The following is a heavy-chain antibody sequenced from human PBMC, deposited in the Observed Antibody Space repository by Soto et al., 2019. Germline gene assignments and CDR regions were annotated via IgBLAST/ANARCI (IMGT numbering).Heavy chain of an antibody. CDR1: RFTFTAYA. V-gene: IGHV1-18*01. CDR2: ISPNNGNT. Sequence: VSVKVSCKAPRFTFTAYAICWVRHAPGQGLEWIGWISPNNGNTKSAQKFQGRVTMTTDTSTDTAYLELRSLRADDTAVYYCARDRSSENYLKWIEYWGQGALVTVSS. J-gene: IGHJ4*02. CDR3: ARDRSSENYLKWIEY. D-gene: IGHD2-2*01.